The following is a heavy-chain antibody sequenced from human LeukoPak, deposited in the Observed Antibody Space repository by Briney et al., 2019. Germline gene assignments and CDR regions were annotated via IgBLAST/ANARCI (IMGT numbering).Heavy chain of an antibody. Sequence: GGSLRLSCAASRFTFDDYAVHWVRQAPGKGLEWVSGISWNSGSIGYADSVKGRFTISRDNAKNSLYLQMNSLRAEDTALYYCAKEPAGYYYYGMDVWGQGTTVTVSS. D-gene: IGHD6-19*01. CDR1: RFTFDDYA. J-gene: IGHJ6*02. CDR3: AKEPAGYYYYGMDV. V-gene: IGHV3-9*01. CDR2: ISWNSGSI.